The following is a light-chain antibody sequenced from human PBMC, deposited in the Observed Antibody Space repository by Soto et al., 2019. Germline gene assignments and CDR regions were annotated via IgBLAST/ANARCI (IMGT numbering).Light chain of an antibody. J-gene: IGLJ3*02. CDR1: SNDVGSYNL. CDR3: CSYAGSSTWV. V-gene: IGLV2-23*01. Sequence: QSVLTQPASVSGSPGQSITISCPGTSNDVGSYNLVSWYQQHPGKAPKLMIYEGSKRPSGVSNRFSGSKSGNTASLTISGLQAEDEADYYCCSYAGSSTWVFGGGTKLTVL. CDR2: EGS.